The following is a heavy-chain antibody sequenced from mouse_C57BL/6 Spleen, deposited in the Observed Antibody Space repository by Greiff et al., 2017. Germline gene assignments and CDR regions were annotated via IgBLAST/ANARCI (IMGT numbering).Heavy chain of an antibody. Sequence: EAGGGLVQPKGSLKLSCAASGFSFNTYAMNWVRQAPGKGLEWVARIRSKSNNYATYYADSVKDRFTISRDDSESMLYLQMNNLKTEDTAMYYCVIITMDYWGQGTSVTVSS. J-gene: IGHJ4*01. CDR2: IRSKSNNYAT. CDR3: VIITMDY. D-gene: IGHD1-1*01. V-gene: IGHV10-1*01. CDR1: GFSFNTYA.